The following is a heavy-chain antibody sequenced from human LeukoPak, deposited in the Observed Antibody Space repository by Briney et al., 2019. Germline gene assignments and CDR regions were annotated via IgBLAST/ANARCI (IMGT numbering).Heavy chain of an antibody. Sequence: EASVKVSCKAAGYIFTTYGISWVRQAPGQGLEWMGWISTFNGNTNYAQKLQDRVTMTTDTSTSTAYMELRSLRSDDTAVYYCARHMIGSVIPIDDWGQGTLVTVSS. CDR2: ISTFNGNT. D-gene: IGHD3-22*01. J-gene: IGHJ4*02. CDR1: GYIFTTYG. V-gene: IGHV1-18*01. CDR3: ARHMIGSVIPIDD.